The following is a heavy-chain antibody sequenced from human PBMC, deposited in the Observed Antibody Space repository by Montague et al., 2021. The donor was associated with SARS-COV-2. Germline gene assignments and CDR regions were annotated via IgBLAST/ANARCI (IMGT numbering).Heavy chain of an antibody. CDR3: ARGSWHIVVVTAIRDGYYGMDV. CDR2: INHSGSA. Sequence: ETLSLTCAVYGGSFSGYYWSWIRQPPGKGLEWIGEINHSGSANYNPSLKSRVTISVDTSKNQFSLKLSSVTAADMAVYYCARGSWHIVVVTAIRDGYYGMDVWGQGTTVTVSS. D-gene: IGHD2-21*02. V-gene: IGHV4-34*01. J-gene: IGHJ6*02. CDR1: GGSFSGYY.